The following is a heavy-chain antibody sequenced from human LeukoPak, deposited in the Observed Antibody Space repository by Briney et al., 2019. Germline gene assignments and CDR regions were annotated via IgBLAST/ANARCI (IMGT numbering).Heavy chain of an antibody. CDR3: ARDTPYYDSSGYYFDY. Sequence: GRSLRLSCSASGFTFSSYAMHWVRQAPGKGLEWVAVISYDGSNKYYADSVKGRFTISRDNSKNTLYLQMNSLRAEDTAVYYCARDTPYYDSSGYYFDYWGQGTLVTVSS. V-gene: IGHV3-30-3*01. J-gene: IGHJ4*02. D-gene: IGHD3-22*01. CDR2: ISYDGSNK. CDR1: GFTFSSYA.